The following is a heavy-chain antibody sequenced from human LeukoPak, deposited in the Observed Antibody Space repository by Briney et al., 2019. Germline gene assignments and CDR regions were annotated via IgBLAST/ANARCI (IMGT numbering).Heavy chain of an antibody. V-gene: IGHV3-30*04. CDR1: GFTFSSYA. Sequence: PGGSLRLSCAASGFTFSSYAIHWVRQAPGNGLEWVAVISYDGSNKYYADSVKGRFTISRDNSKNTLYLQVNSLRAEDTAVYYCARDGGSGSYYNNKDYYDYYGMDVWGQGTTVTVSS. CDR2: ISYDGSNK. CDR3: ARDGGSGSYYNNKDYYDYYGMDV. D-gene: IGHD3-10*01. J-gene: IGHJ6*02.